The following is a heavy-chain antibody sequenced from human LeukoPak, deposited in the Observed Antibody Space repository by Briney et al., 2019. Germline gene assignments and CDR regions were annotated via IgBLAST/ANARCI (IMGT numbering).Heavy chain of an antibody. CDR3: ARDCSGGTCYLGVVDY. CDR2: IHYSGST. CDR1: GGSISSYY. J-gene: IGHJ4*02. D-gene: IGHD2-15*01. Sequence: SSETLSLTCTVSGGSISSYYWSWIRQPPGKGLEWIGYIHYSGSTTYNPSLKTRVTISVDTSKQQFSLKLSSVTAADTAVYYCARDCSGGTCYLGVVDYWGQGILVTVSS. V-gene: IGHV4-59*01.